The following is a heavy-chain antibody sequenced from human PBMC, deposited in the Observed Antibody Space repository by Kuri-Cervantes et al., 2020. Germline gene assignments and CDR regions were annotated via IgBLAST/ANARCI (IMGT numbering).Heavy chain of an antibody. V-gene: IGHV3-38-3*01. Sequence: GESLKISCAASGFTVSSNEMSWVRQAPGKGLEWVSSISGGSTYYADSRKGRFTISRDNSKNTLHLQMNSLRAEDTAVYYCARDSKVIAVATEFDYWGQGTLVTVSS. CDR1: GFTVSSNE. CDR2: ISGGST. CDR3: ARDSKVIAVATEFDY. J-gene: IGHJ4*02. D-gene: IGHD6-19*01.